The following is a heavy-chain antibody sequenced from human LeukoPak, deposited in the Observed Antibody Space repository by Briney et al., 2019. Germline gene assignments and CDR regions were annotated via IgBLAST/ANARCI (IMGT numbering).Heavy chain of an antibody. V-gene: IGHV4-31*03. CDR2: IHHSGRS. D-gene: IGHD3-10*01. Sequence: SETLSLTCTVSADSLSSGGHYWAWIRQFPGKGLESIGFIHHSGRSRHNPSLKDRVAISVDTSRKQFALKLSSVTAADTVMYYCARGGNRFGGFYFDYWGQGIQVIVSS. CDR1: ADSLSSGGHY. J-gene: IGHJ4*02. CDR3: ARGGNRFGGFYFDY.